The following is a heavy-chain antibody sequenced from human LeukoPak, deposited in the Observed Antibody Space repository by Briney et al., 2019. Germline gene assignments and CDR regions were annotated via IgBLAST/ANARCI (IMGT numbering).Heavy chain of an antibody. D-gene: IGHD6-19*01. Sequence: SETLSLTCAVSDDSMRSDSYYWGWTRQSPGKALEWIGSISNRGRTLYSPSLKSRVTIYIDTSKNQFSLKLSSVTAADTAVYYCARLTPRSIAVAGPYKGYWGQGTLVTVSS. V-gene: IGHV4-39*01. CDR1: DDSMRSDSYY. CDR3: ARLTPRSIAVAGPYKGY. CDR2: ISNRGRT. J-gene: IGHJ4*02.